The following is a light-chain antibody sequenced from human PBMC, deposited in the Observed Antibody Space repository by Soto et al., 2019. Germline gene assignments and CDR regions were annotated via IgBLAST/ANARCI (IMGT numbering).Light chain of an antibody. CDR2: AAS. CDR1: QGSRKD. Sequence: DIQMTQSPSSLSASVGERVTITCRASQGSRKDLGWYQQKPGKAPQSLSYAASILQGGDPSRFSRSGSGTEFTLTISTLQPEDFATYYGLQHNSYPWTFGQGTQVESK. V-gene: IGKV1-17*01. J-gene: IGKJ1*01. CDR3: LQHNSYPWT.